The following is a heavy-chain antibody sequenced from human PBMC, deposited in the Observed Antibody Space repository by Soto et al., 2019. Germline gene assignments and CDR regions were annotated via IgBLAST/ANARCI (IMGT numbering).Heavy chain of an antibody. CDR2: ISGSGDSP. CDR1: GLTFSVAW. Sequence: GGSLRLSCAASGLTFSVAWLNWVRQAPGKGLEWVSIISGSGDSPYYADSVKGRFTISGDNSRNTLYLQMNSLRAGDSAKYYCAKEGTSGLYYFDYWGQGTLVTVSS. CDR3: AKEGTSGLYYFDY. V-gene: IGHV3-23*01. D-gene: IGHD6-19*01. J-gene: IGHJ4*02.